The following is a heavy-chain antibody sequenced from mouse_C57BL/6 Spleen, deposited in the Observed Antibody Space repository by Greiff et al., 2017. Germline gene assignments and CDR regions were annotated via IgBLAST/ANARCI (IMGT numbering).Heavy chain of an antibody. CDR3: AVVAMDFDV. CDR2: IDPSDSDT. J-gene: IGHJ1*03. Sequence: VQLQQPGAELVRPGSSVKLSCKASGYTFTSYWMPWVKQRPIQGLEWIGNIDPSDSDTHYNQKFKDKATLTVDKSSSTAYMQLSSLTSEDSAVYYCAVVAMDFDVWGTGTTVTVSS. V-gene: IGHV1-52*01. D-gene: IGHD1-1*01. CDR1: GYTFTSYW.